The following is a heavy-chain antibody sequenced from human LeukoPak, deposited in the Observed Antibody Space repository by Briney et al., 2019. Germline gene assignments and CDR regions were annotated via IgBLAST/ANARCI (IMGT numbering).Heavy chain of an antibody. Sequence: HPGGSLRLSCAASGFTFSSYAMSWVRQAPGKGLEWVSTISGSSGSTYYADSVKGRFTISRDNSENTLYLQMNSLRAEDTAVYYCAKFRRSWYVKDYWGQGTLVTVSS. J-gene: IGHJ4*02. V-gene: IGHV3-23*01. CDR3: AKFRRSWYVKDY. CDR2: ISGSSGST. D-gene: IGHD6-13*01. CDR1: GFTFSSYA.